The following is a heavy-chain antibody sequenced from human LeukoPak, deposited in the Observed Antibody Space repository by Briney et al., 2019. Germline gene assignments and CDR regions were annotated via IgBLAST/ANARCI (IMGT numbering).Heavy chain of an antibody. CDR1: GFSFSSYS. CDR3: ASGIVGASGY. CDR2: ISSSRDFI. Sequence: GGSLRLSCAVSGFSFSSYSMNWVRQAPGKGLEWVSSISSSRDFIYYADSVKGRFTISRDNSKNTLYLQMNSLRAEGTAVYYCASGIVGASGYWGQGTLVTVSS. J-gene: IGHJ4*02. V-gene: IGHV3-21*01. D-gene: IGHD1-26*01.